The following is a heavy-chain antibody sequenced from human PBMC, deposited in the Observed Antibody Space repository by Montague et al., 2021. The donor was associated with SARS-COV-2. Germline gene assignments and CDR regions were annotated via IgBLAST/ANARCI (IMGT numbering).Heavy chain of an antibody. D-gene: IGHD2-2*01. J-gene: IGHJ4*02. V-gene: IGHV4-39*01. Sequence: SETRPFTCTVSGGSIRYSSYYWGWIRQPPGKGLEWIGSIYYSGSTYYKPPLKSRVTISVDTSKNQFSLKLSSVTTADTAVYYCVRGDEYPKIDFWGQGILVTVSS. CDR2: IYYSGST. CDR1: GGSIRYSSYY. CDR3: VRGDEYPKIDF.